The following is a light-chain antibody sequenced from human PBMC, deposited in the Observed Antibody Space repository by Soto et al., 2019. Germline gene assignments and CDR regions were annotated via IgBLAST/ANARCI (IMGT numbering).Light chain of an antibody. J-gene: IGKJ5*01. CDR1: QSVLHSSNNKNY. CDR3: QQYYNIPIT. CDR2: WAS. V-gene: IGKV4-1*01. Sequence: DIVMTQSPDSLAVSLGERATINCKSSQSVLHSSNNKNYLAWYQQKPGQPPKLLLYWASTRESGVPDRFSGSGSGTDFTLTISSLQAEDVAVYYCQQYYNIPITFGQGTRLEIK.